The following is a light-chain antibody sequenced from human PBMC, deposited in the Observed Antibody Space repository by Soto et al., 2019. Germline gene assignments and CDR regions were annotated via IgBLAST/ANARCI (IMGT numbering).Light chain of an antibody. CDR3: QHYNNLPPVT. Sequence: EIGMTLSLATLSVSPGERVTLSCRASQSIGSNLAWYQQKPGQAPRLLIFGASTRATGIPARFSGSGSGTEFTLTISSLQPEDFAVYYCQHYNNLPPVTFGQGSKVDI. V-gene: IGKV3-15*01. J-gene: IGKJ1*01. CDR2: GAS. CDR1: QSIGSN.